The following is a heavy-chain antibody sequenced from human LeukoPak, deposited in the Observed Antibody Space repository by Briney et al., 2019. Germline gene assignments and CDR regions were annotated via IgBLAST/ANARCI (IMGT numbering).Heavy chain of an antibody. CDR3: ARFKGGTGFDY. CDR1: GGSITTTDFD. J-gene: IGHJ4*02. V-gene: IGHV4-39*01. CDR2: ISSSGKA. Sequence: SQTLSLTCAVSGGSITTTDFDWAWIRQPPGQGFEWIATISSSGKAYYYPSLMSRVTISVDTSKNQFSLDVTSVTAADTGLFYCARFKGGTGFDYWGRGILVIVS. D-gene: IGHD1-26*01.